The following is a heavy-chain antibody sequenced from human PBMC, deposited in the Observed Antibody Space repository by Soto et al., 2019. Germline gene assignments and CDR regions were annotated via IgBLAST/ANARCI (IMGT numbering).Heavy chain of an antibody. CDR1: GYTFTSYA. J-gene: IGHJ6*02. CDR2: INAGNGNT. CDR3: ARTLYGSGSYYIYYYYGMDV. D-gene: IGHD3-10*01. Sequence: ASVKVSCKASGYTFTSYAMHWVRQAPGQRLEWMGWINAGNGNTKYSQKFQGRVTITRDTSASTAYMELSSLRSEDTAVYYCARTLYGSGSYYIYYYYGMDVWGQGTTVNV. V-gene: IGHV1-3*01.